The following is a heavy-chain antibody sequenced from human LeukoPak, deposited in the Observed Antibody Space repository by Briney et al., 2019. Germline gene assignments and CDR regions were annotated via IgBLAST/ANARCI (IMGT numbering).Heavy chain of an antibody. CDR3: TSTARWLPWY. J-gene: IGHJ4*02. Sequence: PGGSLRLSCTASGFTFGDYAMCWFRQAPGKGLEWVGFIRSKAYGGTTEYAASVKGRFTISRDDSKSIAYLQMNSLKTEDSAVYYCTSTARWLPWYWGQGTLVTVSS. CDR1: GFTFGDYA. V-gene: IGHV3-49*03. D-gene: IGHD5-24*01. CDR2: IRSKAYGGTT.